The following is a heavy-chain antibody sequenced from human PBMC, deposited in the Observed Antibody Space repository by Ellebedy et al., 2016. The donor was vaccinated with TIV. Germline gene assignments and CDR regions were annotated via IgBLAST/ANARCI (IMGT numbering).Heavy chain of an antibody. CDR1: GGSISSYY. J-gene: IGHJ4*02. Sequence: SETLSLTXTVSGGSISSYYWSWIRQPPGKGLEWIGYIYYSGSTNYNPSLKSRVTISVDTSKNQFSLKLSSVTAADTAVYYCARHGSLGPGYCSGGSCYYWGYWGQGTLVTVSS. D-gene: IGHD2-15*01. V-gene: IGHV4-59*08. CDR2: IYYSGST. CDR3: ARHGSLGPGYCSGGSCYYWGY.